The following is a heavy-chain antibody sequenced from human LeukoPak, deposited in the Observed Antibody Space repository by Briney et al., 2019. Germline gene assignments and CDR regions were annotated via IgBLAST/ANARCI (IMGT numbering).Heavy chain of an antibody. V-gene: IGHV4-34*12. J-gene: IGHJ3*02. D-gene: IGHD1-26*01. CDR1: GASFSGYY. Sequence: PSETLSLTCAVYGASFSGYYWSWIRQSPGKGLEWIGEIFHSGTTNYNPSLKSRVTMSVDTSKNHFSLKLSSVTAADTAMYYCARLLRPGGRKGDAFDIWGQGTLVTVSS. CDR3: ARLLRPGGRKGDAFDI. CDR2: IFHSGTT.